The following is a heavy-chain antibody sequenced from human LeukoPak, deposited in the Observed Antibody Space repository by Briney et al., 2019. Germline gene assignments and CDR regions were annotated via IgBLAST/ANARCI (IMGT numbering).Heavy chain of an antibody. D-gene: IGHD3-16*01. V-gene: IGHV3-21*01. CDR2: ISSSSSYI. J-gene: IGHJ4*02. Sequence: PGGSLRLSCAASGFTFSSYSMNWVRQAPGKGLEWVSSISSSSSYIYYADSVKGRFTISRDNAKNSLYLQMNSLRAEDTAVYYCARSEDVWGSSTDYWGQGTLVTVSS. CDR1: GFTFSSYS. CDR3: ARSEDVWGSSTDY.